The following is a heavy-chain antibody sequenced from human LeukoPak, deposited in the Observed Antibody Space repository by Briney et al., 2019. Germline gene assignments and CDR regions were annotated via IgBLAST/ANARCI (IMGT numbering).Heavy chain of an antibody. CDR3: ATDGGNHNFNY. Sequence: SVKVSCKASGVTFTDYYLHWVRQAPGQGLEWMGRIILNGGATNYAQKFQGRVTLTRDTSISTAYMELSRQTSDDTAVYYCATDGGNHNFNYWGQGTLVTVSS. CDR1: GVTFTDYY. J-gene: IGHJ4*02. CDR2: IILNGGAT. D-gene: IGHD1-14*01. V-gene: IGHV1-2*06.